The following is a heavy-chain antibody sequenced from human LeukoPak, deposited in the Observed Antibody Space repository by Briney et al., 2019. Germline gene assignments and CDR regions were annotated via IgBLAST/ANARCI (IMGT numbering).Heavy chain of an antibody. V-gene: IGHV1-69*04. Sequence: GASVKVSCKASGGTFSSYAISWVRQAPGQGLEWMGRIIPILGIANYAQKFQGRVTITADKSTSTAYMELSSLRSEDTAVYYCARCYSLGYSYGLSYFDYWGQGTLVTVSS. J-gene: IGHJ4*02. CDR2: IIPILGIA. CDR3: ARCYSLGYSYGLSYFDY. D-gene: IGHD5-18*01. CDR1: GGTFSSYA.